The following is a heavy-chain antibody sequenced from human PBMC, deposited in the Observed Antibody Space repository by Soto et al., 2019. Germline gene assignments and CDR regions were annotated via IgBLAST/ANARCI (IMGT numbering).Heavy chain of an antibody. CDR2: IYSGGST. CDR1: GGAISGRSNY. CDR3: AKRHSATCLFDY. J-gene: IGHJ4*02. Sequence: PSETLSLTCTVSGGAISGRSNYWGWVRQPPGKGLEWIGSIYSGGSTYYNPSLKSRVIMSVDTSQNQFSLKLNSVTAADTAVYFCAKRHSATCLFDYWGLGTLVTVSS. V-gene: IGHV4-39*01. D-gene: IGHD2-15*01.